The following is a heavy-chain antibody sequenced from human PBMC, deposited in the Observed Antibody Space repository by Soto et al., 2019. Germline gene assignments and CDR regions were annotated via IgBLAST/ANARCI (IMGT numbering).Heavy chain of an antibody. CDR1: GYTFTNYG. J-gene: IGHJ2*01. D-gene: IGHD2-15*01. CDR2: ISAYNGNT. CDR3: ARCYCSVGSCYSCWHFDL. V-gene: IGHV1-18*01. Sequence: VQLVQSGSEVKKPGASVKVSCKASGYTFTNYGMSWGRQAPGQGLEWMGWISAYNGNTNHAQNFQGRVTMTTDTSTNTAYMELRSLRSDDTAVYYCARCYCSVGSCYSCWHFDLWGRGALVTVSS.